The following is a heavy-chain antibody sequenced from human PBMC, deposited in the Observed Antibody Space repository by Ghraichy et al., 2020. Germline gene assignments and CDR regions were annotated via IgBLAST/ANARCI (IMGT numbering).Heavy chain of an antibody. CDR1: GFTFDDFG. CDR2: VYWIGGTT. Sequence: LSLTCAASGFTFDDFGMSWVRQVPGKGLEWICGVYWIGGTTTYADSVKGRFTISRDNANNTLYLQMNSLRSEDSALYYCVREKATASGYYDYYGVDDWGQGTTVTVSS. D-gene: IGHD5-12*01. CDR3: VREKATASGYYDYYGVDD. J-gene: IGHJ6*02. V-gene: IGHV3-20*04.